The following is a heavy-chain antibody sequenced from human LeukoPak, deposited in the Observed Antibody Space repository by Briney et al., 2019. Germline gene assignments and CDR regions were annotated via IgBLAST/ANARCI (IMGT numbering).Heavy chain of an antibody. CDR3: TRLEETETIRSSFDY. J-gene: IGHJ4*02. CDR2: IRSKAKNYAT. V-gene: IGHV3-73*01. Sequence: PGGSLRLSCAASGFTFSGSAIHWVRQASGKGLEWVGRIRSKAKNYATAYAASVKGRFIVSRDDSKNMAYLQINGLRTEDTAVYYCTRLEETETIRSSFDYWGQGTLVTVSS. D-gene: IGHD2-2*02. CDR1: GFTFSGSA.